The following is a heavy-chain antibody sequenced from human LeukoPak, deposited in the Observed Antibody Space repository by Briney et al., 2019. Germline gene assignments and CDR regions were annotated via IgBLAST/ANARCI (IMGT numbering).Heavy chain of an antibody. CDR3: AKIMALYCSGGTCNEIDY. CDR1: GFTFSSYA. CDR2: ISPSGSTT. V-gene: IGHV3-23*01. J-gene: IGHJ4*02. D-gene: IGHD2-15*01. Sequence: GGSLRLSCAASGFTFSSYAMTRVRQAPGKGLEWVSSISPSGSTTYYADSVKGRFTISRDNSKNTLYLQMNSLRAEDTAVYYCAKIMALYCSGGTCNEIDYWGQGTLVTVSS.